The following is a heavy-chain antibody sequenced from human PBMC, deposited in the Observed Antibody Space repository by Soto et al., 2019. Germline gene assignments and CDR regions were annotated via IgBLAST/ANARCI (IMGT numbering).Heavy chain of an antibody. CDR3: ARAVLRFLEWLINWFDP. CDR2: TYYRSKWYN. D-gene: IGHD3-3*01. J-gene: IGHJ5*02. V-gene: IGHV6-1*01. CDR1: GDSVSSNSAA. Sequence: SQTLSLTCVISGDSVSSNSAAWNWIRQSPSRGLEWLGRTYYRSKWYNDYAVSVKSRITINPDTSKNQFSLQLNSVTPEDTAVYYCARAVLRFLEWLINWFDPWGQGTLVTVSS.